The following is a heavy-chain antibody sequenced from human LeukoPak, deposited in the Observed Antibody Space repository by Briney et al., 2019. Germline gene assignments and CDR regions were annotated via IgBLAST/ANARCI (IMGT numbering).Heavy chain of an antibody. V-gene: IGHV4-39*01. CDR1: GGSISSSSYY. J-gene: IGHJ5*02. CDR3: AIRATSGWFDP. Sequence: SETPSLTCTVSGGSISSSSYYWGWIRQPPGKRLEWIGSIYYDGSTYFNPSLKTRVTISVDTSRNQFSLRLSSVTAADTAVDSCAIRATSGWFDPWGQGTLVTVSS. CDR2: IYYDGST. D-gene: IGHD1-26*01.